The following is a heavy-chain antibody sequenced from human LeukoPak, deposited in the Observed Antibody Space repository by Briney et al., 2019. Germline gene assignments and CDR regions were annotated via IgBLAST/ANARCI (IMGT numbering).Heavy chain of an antibody. Sequence: SETLSLTCAVSADSFSSHYWTWIRQPPGKGLEWIGYISYIGSTNYNPSLKSRVTISIDTSKNQFSLKLSSVTAADTAVYYCARGPRGYDFWSGYYRNNPFDYWGQGTLVTVSS. V-gene: IGHV4-59*11. CDR2: ISYIGST. J-gene: IGHJ4*02. CDR1: ADSFSSHY. D-gene: IGHD3-3*01. CDR3: ARGPRGYDFWSGYYRNNPFDY.